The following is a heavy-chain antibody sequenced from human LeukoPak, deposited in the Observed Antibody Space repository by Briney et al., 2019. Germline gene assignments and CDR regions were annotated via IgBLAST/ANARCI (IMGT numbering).Heavy chain of an antibody. CDR1: GYTFTSYG. CDR2: INPNSGGT. V-gene: IGHV1-2*04. J-gene: IGHJ4*02. CDR3: ARAVSYGTAAYDY. Sequence: ASVKVSCKASGYTFTSYGISWVRQAPGQGLEWTGWINPNSGGTNYAQKFQGWVTMTRDTSISTAYMELSRLRSDDTAVYYCARAVSYGTAAYDYWGQGTLVTVSS. D-gene: IGHD1-26*01.